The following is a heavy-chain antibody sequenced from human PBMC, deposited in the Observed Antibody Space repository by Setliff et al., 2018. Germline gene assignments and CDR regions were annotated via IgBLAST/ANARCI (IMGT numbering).Heavy chain of an antibody. D-gene: IGHD1-1*01. J-gene: IGHJ4*02. CDR2: IYYSGST. CDR1: GGSIRSYY. CDR3: AKGGGRYHSDS. Sequence: TLSLTCTVSGGSIRSYYWNWIRQPPGKGLEWIGYIYYSGSTNYSPSLKSRVTISIDKSNNQFSLKLTSMTAADTAVYYCAKGGGRYHSDSWGQGILVTVSS. V-gene: IGHV4-59*12.